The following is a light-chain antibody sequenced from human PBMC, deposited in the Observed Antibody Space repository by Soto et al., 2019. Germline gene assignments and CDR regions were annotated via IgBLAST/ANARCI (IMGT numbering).Light chain of an antibody. V-gene: IGKV3-20*01. CDR2: GAS. Sequence: TQSPSTLSASVGDRVTITCRASQPFSTWLAWYQQKPGQAPRLLIYGASRRATGIPDRFSGSGSGTDFTLTISRLELEDFAVFYCQHYGSSPLITFGRGTRLEIK. CDR3: QHYGSSPLIT. J-gene: IGKJ5*01. CDR1: QPFSTW.